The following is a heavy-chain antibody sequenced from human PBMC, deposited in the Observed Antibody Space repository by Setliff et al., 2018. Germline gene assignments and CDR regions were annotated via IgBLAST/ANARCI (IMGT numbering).Heavy chain of an antibody. D-gene: IGHD1-20*01. CDR1: GDYPSSGSYY. V-gene: IGHV4-39*07. CDR2: LYYSGSS. CDR3: ARLTGKTSGYRRFDP. J-gene: IGHJ5*02. Sequence: TSETLSLTCTVSGDYPSSGSYYWGWIRQPPGKGLEWIGRLYYSGSSYYNPSLQSRVTISVDTSKNQFSLKMTSVTAADAAVYYCARLTGKTSGYRRFDPWGQGILVTVSS.